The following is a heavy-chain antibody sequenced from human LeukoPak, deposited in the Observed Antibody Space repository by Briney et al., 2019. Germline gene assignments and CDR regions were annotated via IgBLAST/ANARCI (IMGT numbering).Heavy chain of an antibody. CDR2: IRGSGGST. CDR1: GFTFNSFA. J-gene: IGHJ4*02. CDR3: AKGGYSFGFLFDY. Sequence: GGSLRLSCTASGFTFNSFAMSWVRQAPEKGLELVSAIRGSGGSTYYADSVKGRFTISRDNSKNTLYLQMNSLRAEDTAVYYCAKGGYSFGFLFDYWGQGTLVTVSS. D-gene: IGHD5-18*01. V-gene: IGHV3-23*01.